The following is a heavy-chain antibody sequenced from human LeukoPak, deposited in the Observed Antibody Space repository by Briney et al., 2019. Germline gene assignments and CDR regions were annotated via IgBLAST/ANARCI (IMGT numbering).Heavy chain of an antibody. CDR2: ISAYNGNR. CDR1: GYTFTSYG. Sequence: ASVKVSCKASGYTFTSYGISWVRQAPGQGLEWMGWISAYNGNRKYAQKLQGRVSMTTDTSTSTAYMELRSLRSDDTAVYYCARDRGISHYYYYYMDVWGKGTTVTVSS. D-gene: IGHD1-14*01. J-gene: IGHJ6*03. V-gene: IGHV1-18*01. CDR3: ARDRGISHYYYYYMDV.